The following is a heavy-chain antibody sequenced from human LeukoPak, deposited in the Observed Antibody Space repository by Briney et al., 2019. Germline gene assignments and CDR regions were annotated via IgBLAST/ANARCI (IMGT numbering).Heavy chain of an antibody. V-gene: IGHV3-73*01. CDR3: TRHVTGGEMATND. D-gene: IGHD5-24*01. J-gene: IGHJ4*02. CDR2: IRSKANSYVA. CDR1: GFTFSGSA. Sequence: GGSLRLSCAASGFTFSGSAMHWVRQASGKGLEWVGRIRSKANSYVAAYAASVKGRFTISRDDSKNTAYLQMNSLKTEDTAVYYCTRHVTGGEMATNDWGQGTLVTVSS.